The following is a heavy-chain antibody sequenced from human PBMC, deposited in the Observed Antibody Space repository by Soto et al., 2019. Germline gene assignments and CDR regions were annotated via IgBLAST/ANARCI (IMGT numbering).Heavy chain of an antibody. CDR1: GASVSSNRAA. Sequence: QSLSLNCGISGASVSSNRAAWNWIRQSPSKALEWLGRTYYRSKWYNDYAVSVKSRITINPDTSKNQFSLQLNSVTPEDTAVYYCARAGLYSSGWYAYYFDYWGQGTLVTVSS. CDR2: TYYRSKWYN. D-gene: IGHD6-19*01. CDR3: ARAGLYSSGWYAYYFDY. V-gene: IGHV6-1*01. J-gene: IGHJ4*02.